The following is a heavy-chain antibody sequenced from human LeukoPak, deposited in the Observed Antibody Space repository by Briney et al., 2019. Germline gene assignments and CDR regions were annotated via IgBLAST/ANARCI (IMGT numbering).Heavy chain of an antibody. CDR3: AKAIVGASHGGY. CDR1: GFTVSSNY. D-gene: IGHD1-26*01. J-gene: IGHJ4*02. V-gene: IGHV3-23*01. Sequence: GGSLRLSCAASGFTVSSNYMSWVRQAPGKGLEWVSAISGSGGSTYYADSVKGRFTISRDNSKNTLYLQMNSLRAEDTAVYYCAKAIVGASHGGYWGQGTLVTVSS. CDR2: ISGSGGST.